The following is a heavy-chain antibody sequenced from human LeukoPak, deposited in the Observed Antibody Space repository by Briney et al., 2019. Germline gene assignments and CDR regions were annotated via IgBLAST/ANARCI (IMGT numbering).Heavy chain of an antibody. CDR2: ISTSGST. Sequence: SETLSLTCTVSGGSISSSSYYWGWIRQPPGKGLEWIGYISTSGSTNYNPSLKSPVTISVDTSKNQFSLKLRSVTAADTAVYYCVIGVGWQPDYWGQGALVTVSS. J-gene: IGHJ4*02. CDR1: GGSISSSSYY. V-gene: IGHV4-61*05. D-gene: IGHD2-15*01. CDR3: VIGVGWQPDY.